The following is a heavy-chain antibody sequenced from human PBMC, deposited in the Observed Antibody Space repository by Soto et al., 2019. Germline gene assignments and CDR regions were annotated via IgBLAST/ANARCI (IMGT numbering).Heavy chain of an antibody. D-gene: IGHD5-18*01. CDR1: GFTFSSYW. CDR3: ARGAAMAYYYYYGMDV. J-gene: IGHJ6*02. CDR2: IKQDGSEK. V-gene: IGHV3-7*01. Sequence: PGGSLRLSCAASGFTFSSYWMSWVRQAPGKGLEWVANIKQDGSEKYYVDSVKGRFTISRDNAKNSLYLQMNSLRAEDTAVYYCARGAAMAYYYYYGMDVWGQETTVTVSS.